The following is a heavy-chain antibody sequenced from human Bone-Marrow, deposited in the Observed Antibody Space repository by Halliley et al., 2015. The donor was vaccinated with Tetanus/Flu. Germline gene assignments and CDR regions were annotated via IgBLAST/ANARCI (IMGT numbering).Heavy chain of an antibody. V-gene: IGHV3-11*05. J-gene: IGHJ4*02. D-gene: IGHD3-22*01. CDR3: ARDWPYYFDSSAYYYDRGPQANLDS. Sequence: CADSVKGRFTISRDNAKKSLYLQMNSLRAEDTAVYYCARDWPYYFDSSAYYYDRGPQANLDSWGQGTLVTVSS.